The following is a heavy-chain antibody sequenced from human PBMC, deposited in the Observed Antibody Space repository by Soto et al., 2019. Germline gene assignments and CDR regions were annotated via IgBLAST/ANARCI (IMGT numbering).Heavy chain of an antibody. CDR3: ARVILVVLAATPLYLFDP. CDR1: GGCFSGYY. J-gene: IGHJ5*02. CDR2: INHSGST. V-gene: IGHV4-34*01. Sequence: PSETLSLTCAVYGGCFSGYYWSWIRQPPGKGVEWIGEINHSGSTNYNPSLKSRVSIAVDTSKNQFSLKVSAVTAADRAVYYCARVILVVLAATPLYLFDPWAQGTLVTVSS. D-gene: IGHD2-15*01.